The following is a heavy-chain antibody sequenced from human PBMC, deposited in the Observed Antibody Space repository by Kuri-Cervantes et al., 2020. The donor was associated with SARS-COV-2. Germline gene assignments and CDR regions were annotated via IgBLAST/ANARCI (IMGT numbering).Heavy chain of an antibody. J-gene: IGHJ6*03. Sequence: SETLSLTCTVSGGSISSYYWSWIRQPPGKGLEWIGRIYTSGSTNYNPSLKSRVTISVDTSKNQFSLKLSSVTAADTAVYYCARLIPTTMVQGVIIGGYYYYMDVWGKGTTVTVSS. V-gene: IGHV4-4*08. D-gene: IGHD3-10*01. CDR3: ARLIPTTMVQGVIIGGYYYYMDV. CDR2: IYTSGST. CDR1: GGSISSYY.